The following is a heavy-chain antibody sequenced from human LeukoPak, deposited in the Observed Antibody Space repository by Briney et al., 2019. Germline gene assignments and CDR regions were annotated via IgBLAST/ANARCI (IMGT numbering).Heavy chain of an antibody. CDR1: GYRLSGNY. J-gene: IGHJ5*02. CDR3: ARAREVTGLTP. CDR2: INPNSGDT. Sequence: SVKVSCKASGYRLSGNYIHWVRQAPGQGLEWMAWINPNSGDTNYAQKFQGRVTVTRDTSISAVYMDLSRLRYDDTAIYYCARAREVTGLTPWGQGTLVTVSS. V-gene: IGHV1-2*02. D-gene: IGHD3-9*01.